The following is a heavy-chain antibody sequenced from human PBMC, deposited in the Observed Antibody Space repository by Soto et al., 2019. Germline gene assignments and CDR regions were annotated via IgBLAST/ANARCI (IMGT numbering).Heavy chain of an antibody. CDR1: GYTFTGYY. D-gene: IGHD2-15*01. CDR2: INPNSGGT. CDR3: ARESRYCSGGSCYFLPGIDY. J-gene: IGHJ4*02. Sequence: ASVKVSCKASGYTFTGYYMHWVRQAPGQGLEWMGWINPNSGGTNYAQKFQGWVTMTRDTSISTAYMELSSLRSEDTAVYYCARESRYCSGGSCYFLPGIDYWGQGTLVTVSS. V-gene: IGHV1-2*04.